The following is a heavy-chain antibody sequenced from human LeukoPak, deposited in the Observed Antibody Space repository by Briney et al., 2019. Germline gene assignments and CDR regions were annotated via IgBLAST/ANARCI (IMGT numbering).Heavy chain of an antibody. CDR3: AIMHGYYDGSGYWVQ. D-gene: IGHD3-22*01. CDR2: ITPNADRT. CDR1: GFTFGSYS. J-gene: IGHJ1*01. Sequence: GGSLRLSCAASGFTFGSYSMSWVRQAPGKGLEWVSFITPNADRTSYADSVEGRFTISRDNPRNTLYMQMNSLRDEDTALYYCAIMHGYYDGSGYWVQWGQGTLVTVSS. V-gene: IGHV3-23*01.